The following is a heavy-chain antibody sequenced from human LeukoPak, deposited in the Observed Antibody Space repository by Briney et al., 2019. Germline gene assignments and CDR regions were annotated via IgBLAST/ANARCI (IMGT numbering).Heavy chain of an antibody. CDR1: EFTFSTFW. CDR2: IKADGSVK. J-gene: IGHJ3*02. CDR3: VRDSDYQRNSGGLYPHYDALDI. Sequence: PGGSLRLSCAASEFTFSTFWMSWVRQAPGKGLEWVANIKADGSVKHYVDSVEGRFSISRDNARSSLYLQMNSLRAEDTAVYYCVRDSDYQRNSGGLYPHYDALDIWGHGTMVTVSS. D-gene: IGHD2-21*01. V-gene: IGHV3-7*01.